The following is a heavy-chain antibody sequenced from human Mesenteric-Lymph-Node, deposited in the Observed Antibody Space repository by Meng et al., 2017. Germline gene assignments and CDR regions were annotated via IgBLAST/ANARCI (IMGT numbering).Heavy chain of an antibody. V-gene: IGHV3-72*01. CDR1: GFTLSDHY. J-gene: IGHJ4*02. CDR2: SRDKSRSYTT. Sequence: EVQLVESGGGSVQPGGSLRRSCAASGFTLSDHYMDWVRQAPGKGLEWVGRSRDKSRSYTTEYAASVKGRFTISRDDSQNSLFLKMNSLKTEDTAVYYCATGLSGGNDVGYWGQGTLVTVSS. D-gene: IGHD4-23*01. CDR3: ATGLSGGNDVGY.